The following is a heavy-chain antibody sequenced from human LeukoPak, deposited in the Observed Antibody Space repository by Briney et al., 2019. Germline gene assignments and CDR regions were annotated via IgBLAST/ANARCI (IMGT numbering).Heavy chain of an antibody. CDR2: ISNSGSPI. J-gene: IGHJ4*02. V-gene: IGHV3-48*03. CDR1: GFTFSSYE. Sequence: GGSLRLSCAASGFTFSSYEMNWVRQAPGKGLEWVSYISNSGSPIYYADSVKGRFTISRDNAKNSLYLQMNSLRAEDTAVYYCARDLRDYYDSSGYYYDYWGQGTLVTVSS. CDR3: ARDLRDYYDSSGYYYDY. D-gene: IGHD3-22*01.